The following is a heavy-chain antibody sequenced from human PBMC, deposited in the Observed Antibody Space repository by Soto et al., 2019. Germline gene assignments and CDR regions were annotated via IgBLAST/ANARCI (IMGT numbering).Heavy chain of an antibody. CDR2: IYNSGTT. D-gene: IGHD5-18*01. CDR3: ARARPDTAMAVDS. Sequence: QVQLQESGPGLVKPSETLSLICTVSGGSFSSDYWSWIRQPPGKGLESIGYIYNSGTTKYNPSLKSRVTISVDTSKYQCSLRLNSLTAADTAVYYCARARPDTAMAVDSWGQGTLVTVSS. V-gene: IGHV4-59*01. J-gene: IGHJ4*02. CDR1: GGSFSSDY.